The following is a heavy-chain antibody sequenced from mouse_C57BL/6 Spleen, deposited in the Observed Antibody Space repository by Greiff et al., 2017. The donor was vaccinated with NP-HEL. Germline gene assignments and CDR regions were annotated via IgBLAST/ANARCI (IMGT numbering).Heavy chain of an antibody. J-gene: IGHJ1*03. CDR3: ARHKNGAFYYYGSSWYFDV. CDR2: FYPGSGSI. D-gene: IGHD1-1*01. Sequence: QVQLKQSGAELVKPGASVKLSCKASGYTFTEYTIHWVKQRSGQGLEWIGWFYPGSGSIKYNEKFKDKATLTVDKSSRTVYMELSRLTSEDSAVYFCARHKNGAFYYYGSSWYFDVWGTGTTVPVSS. V-gene: IGHV1-62-2*01. CDR1: GYTFTEYT.